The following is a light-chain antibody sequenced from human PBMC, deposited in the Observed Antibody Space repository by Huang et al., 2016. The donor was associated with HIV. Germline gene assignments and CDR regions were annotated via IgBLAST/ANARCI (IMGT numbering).Light chain of an antibody. CDR3: QQTYSTPRT. V-gene: IGKV1-39*01. CDR2: GAL. J-gene: IGKJ1*01. Sequence: DIQMTQSPSSLSASVGDRVSITCRASESISRYLNWYQQKPGKAPELLIYGALSLQSGVPSMFSGSESGTVFTLTISALQPEDFATYYCQQTYSTPRTFGQGTKVEI. CDR1: ESISRY.